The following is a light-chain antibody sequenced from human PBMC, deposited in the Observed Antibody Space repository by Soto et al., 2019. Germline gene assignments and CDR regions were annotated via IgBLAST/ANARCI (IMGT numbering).Light chain of an antibody. CDR1: QSISFY. J-gene: IGKJ5*01. CDR3: QQRSNWPT. V-gene: IGKV3-11*01. CDR2: DAS. Sequence: IVLTQSASTLSLSPGERATLSCRASQSISFYLTWYQHKPGQAPRLLIYDASNRATGIPARFSGSGYGTDFTLTISSLEPEDFAVYYCQQRSNWPTFGQRTRLEIK.